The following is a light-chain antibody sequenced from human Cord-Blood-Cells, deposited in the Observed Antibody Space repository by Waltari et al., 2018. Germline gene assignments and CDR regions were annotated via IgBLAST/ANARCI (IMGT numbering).Light chain of an antibody. J-gene: IGKJ2*01. Sequence: DFQMTQSPSSVSASVGDRVTTTGRASQGISTWLAWYQQKPGKAPNPLIYAASSLQSGVPSRFSGSGSGTDSPLTISSLQPEDFATYYFQQANSFPYTFGQGTKLEIK. CDR1: QGISTW. CDR3: QQANSFPYT. CDR2: AAS. V-gene: IGKV1-12*01.